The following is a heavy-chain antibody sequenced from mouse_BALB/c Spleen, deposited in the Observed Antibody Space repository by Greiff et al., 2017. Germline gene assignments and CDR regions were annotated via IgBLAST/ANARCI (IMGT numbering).Heavy chain of an antibody. CDR2: ISDGGSYT. V-gene: IGHV5-4*02. Sequence: EVKVVESGGGLVKPGGSLKLSCAASGFTFSDYYMYWVRQTPEKRLEWVATISDGGSYTYYPDSVKGRFTISRDNAKNNLYLQMSSLKSEDTAMYYCARGSTMITTGSWFAYWGQGTLVTVSA. CDR3: ARGSTMITTGSWFAY. J-gene: IGHJ3*01. D-gene: IGHD2-4*01. CDR1: GFTFSDYY.